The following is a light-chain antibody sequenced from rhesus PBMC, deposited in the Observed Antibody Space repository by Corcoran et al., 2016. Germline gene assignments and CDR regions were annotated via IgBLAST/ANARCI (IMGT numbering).Light chain of an antibody. Sequence: GDTVTITCRASQSISSWLAWYQQKPGKAPKLRIYKASSLESGVPSRFSGSGSGTDCTLPISSLQSEDFATYYCQQYSSSPFTFGPGTKLDIK. CDR1: QSISSW. CDR3: QQYSSSPFT. J-gene: IGKJ3*01. V-gene: IGKV1-22*01. CDR2: KAS.